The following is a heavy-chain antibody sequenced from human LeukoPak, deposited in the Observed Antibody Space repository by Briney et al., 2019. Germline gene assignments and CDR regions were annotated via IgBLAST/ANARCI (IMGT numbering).Heavy chain of an antibody. CDR2: INHSGST. J-gene: IGHJ4*02. CDR1: GGSFSGYY. D-gene: IGHD6-13*01. CDR3: ARAGSWKGYFDY. Sequence: SETLSLTCAVYGGSFSGYYWSWIRQPPGKGLEWIGEINHSGSTNYNPSLKSRVTISVDTSKNQFSLNLNSVTAADTAVYYCARAGSWKGYFDYWGQGTLVTVSS. V-gene: IGHV4-34*01.